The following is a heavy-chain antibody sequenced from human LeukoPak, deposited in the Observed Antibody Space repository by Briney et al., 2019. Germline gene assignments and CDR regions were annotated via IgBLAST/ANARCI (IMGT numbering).Heavy chain of an antibody. CDR1: GFTFSRFW. CDR3: AREDYYGMDL. Sequence: GGSLRLSCAASGFTFSRFWMYWVRQAPGRGLEWEGNINQDGSEISFVVSVKGQFTNSRDNAKNSMNLQKGSLRAEDTAVYYCAREDYYGMDLWGQGTTVTVSS. J-gene: IGHJ6*02. V-gene: IGHV3-7*04. CDR2: INQDGSEI.